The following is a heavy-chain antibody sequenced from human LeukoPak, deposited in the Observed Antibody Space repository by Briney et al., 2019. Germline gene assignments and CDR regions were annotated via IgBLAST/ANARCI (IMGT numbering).Heavy chain of an antibody. CDR3: ARDEYYDILTGYYDSSDDAFDI. J-gene: IGHJ3*02. D-gene: IGHD3-9*01. Sequence: PGGSLRLSCAASGFTFSSYWMHWVRQAPGKGLVWVSRINTDGSSTSYADSVKGRFTFSRDNAKNTLYLQMNSLRAEDTAVYYCARDEYYDILTGYYDSSDDAFDIWGQGTMVTVSS. CDR1: GFTFSSYW. V-gene: IGHV3-74*01. CDR2: INTDGSST.